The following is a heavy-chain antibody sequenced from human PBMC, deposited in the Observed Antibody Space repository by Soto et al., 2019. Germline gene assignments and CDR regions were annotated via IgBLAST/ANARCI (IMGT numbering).Heavy chain of an antibody. CDR1: GFTFSSYG. V-gene: IGHV3-30*03. Sequence: AGGSLRLSCAASGFTFSSYGMHWVRQAPGKGLEWVAVISYDGSNKYYADSVKGRFTISRDNSKNTVYLQVDSLRVEDTAVYHCAIGEWVSTSYLNFWGKGTLVTVSS. CDR3: AIGEWVSTSYLNF. J-gene: IGHJ4*02. D-gene: IGHD3-10*01. CDR2: ISYDGSNK.